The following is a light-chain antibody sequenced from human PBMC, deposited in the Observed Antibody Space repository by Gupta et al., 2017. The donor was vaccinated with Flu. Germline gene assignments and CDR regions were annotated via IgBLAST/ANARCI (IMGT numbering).Light chain of an antibody. CDR3: QQDSGFIT. J-gene: IGKJ4*01. V-gene: IGKV3-20*01. Sequence: EIVLTQSPDTLSLSPGDRAALSCRASQSVSNNYLAWYQQKPGQSPRLLIYDASTRATGNPDRFSGSGSGTDFILSSSRLEPEDFAVYYCQQDSGFITFGGGTKVDIK. CDR2: DAS. CDR1: QSVSNNY.